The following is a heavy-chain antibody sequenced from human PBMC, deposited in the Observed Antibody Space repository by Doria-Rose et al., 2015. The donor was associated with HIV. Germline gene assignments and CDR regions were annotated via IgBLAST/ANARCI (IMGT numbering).Heavy chain of an antibody. CDR2: IFSDDER. CDR3: ARIKSSRWYHKYYFDF. V-gene: IGHV2-26*01. D-gene: IGHD6-13*01. J-gene: IGHJ4*02. CDR1: GVSLSSPGMG. Sequence: SGPVLVKPTETLALTCTVSGVSLSSPGMGVSWIRQPPGKALEWLANIFSDDERSYKASLKSRLTISRSTSKSHVVLTMTDMDPVDTATYYCARIKSSRWYHKYYFDFWGQGTLVIVSA.